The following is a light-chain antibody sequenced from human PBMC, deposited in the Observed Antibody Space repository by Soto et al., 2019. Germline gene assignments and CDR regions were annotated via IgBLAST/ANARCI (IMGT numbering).Light chain of an antibody. CDR3: QSYESSLSGFYV. CDR2: GNS. V-gene: IGLV1-40*01. Sequence: QSVLTQPPSVSGAPGQGVTISCTGSSSNIGAGYDVHWYQQLPGTAPKLLIYGNSNRPSGVPDRFSGSKSGTSASLAITGLQAEDEADYYCQSYESSLSGFYVFGTGTKVTVL. CDR1: SSNIGAGYD. J-gene: IGLJ1*01.